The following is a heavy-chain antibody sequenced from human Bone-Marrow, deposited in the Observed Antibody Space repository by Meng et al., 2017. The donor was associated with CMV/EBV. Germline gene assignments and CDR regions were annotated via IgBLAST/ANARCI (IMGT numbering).Heavy chain of an antibody. CDR1: GYTFTGYY. CDR3: ARGSGYQLLLDYGMDV. J-gene: IGHJ6*01. Sequence: ASVKVSCKASGYTFTGYYMHWVRQAPGQGLEWMGWINPNSGSTNYAQKFQGRVTMTRDTSISTAYMELSRLRSEDTAVYYCARGSGYQLLLDYGMDVWGQGPTVTVSS. CDR2: INPNSGST. D-gene: IGHD2-2*01. V-gene: IGHV1-2*02.